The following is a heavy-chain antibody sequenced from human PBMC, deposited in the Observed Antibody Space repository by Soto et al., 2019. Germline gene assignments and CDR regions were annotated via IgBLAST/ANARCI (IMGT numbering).Heavy chain of an antibody. CDR1: GDTSTSYY. D-gene: IGHD6-19*01. V-gene: IGHV1-46*01. J-gene: IGHJ4*02. Sequence: QVQLVQSGAEVKKPGASVKVSCKASGDTSTSYYFHWFRQAPGQGLEWMGMINPSGVDTNYAQKFHGRVTMTRDTSTTTVYLELSSLRPDDTAVYYCASDFQWLGQNFDYWGQGTLVIVSS. CDR3: ASDFQWLGQNFDY. CDR2: INPSGVDT.